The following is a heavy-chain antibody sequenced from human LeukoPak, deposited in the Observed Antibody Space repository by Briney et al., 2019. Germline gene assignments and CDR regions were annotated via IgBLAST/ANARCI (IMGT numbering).Heavy chain of an antibody. CDR3: AKHSPGLTVVPAAQFDY. CDR2: ISGSGGST. D-gene: IGHD2-2*01. Sequence: GGSLRLPCAASGFTFSGYAMSWVRQAPGKGLEWVSAISGSGGSTYYADSVKGRFTISRDNSKNTLYLQMNSLRAEDTAVYYCAKHSPGLTVVPAAQFDYWGQGTLVTVSS. V-gene: IGHV3-23*01. J-gene: IGHJ4*02. CDR1: GFTFSGYA.